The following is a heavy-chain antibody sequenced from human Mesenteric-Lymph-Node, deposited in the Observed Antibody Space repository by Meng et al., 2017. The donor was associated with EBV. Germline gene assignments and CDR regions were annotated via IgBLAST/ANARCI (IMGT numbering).Heavy chain of an antibody. CDR2: ISHNGVT. D-gene: IGHD4-11*01. CDR3: ESRGDGIYRNYDWFDS. J-gene: IGHJ5*01. CDR1: GGSLIGHY. V-gene: IGHV4-34*01. Sequence: QVQLQESGARLLKPSVTLSFTCAVYGGSLIGHYWSWIRQPPGKGLEWIGEISHNGVTNYNPSLKSRVTISLDTSRIHFSLNLTSVTAADTAVYYWESRGDGIYRNYDWFDSWGQGPLVTVAS.